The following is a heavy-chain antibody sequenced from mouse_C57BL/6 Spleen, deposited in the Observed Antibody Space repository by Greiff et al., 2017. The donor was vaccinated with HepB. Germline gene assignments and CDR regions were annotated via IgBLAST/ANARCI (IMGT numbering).Heavy chain of an antibody. J-gene: IGHJ3*01. CDR3: ARSAIYYDYDGAWFAY. V-gene: IGHV1-72*01. D-gene: IGHD2-4*01. Sequence: QVQLKQPGAELVKPGASVKLSCKASGYTFTSYWMHWVKQRPGRGLEWIGRIDPNSGGTKYNEKFKSKATLTVDKPSSTAYMQLSSLTSEDSAVYYCARSAIYYDYDGAWFAYWGQGTLVTVSA. CDR2: IDPNSGGT. CDR1: GYTFTSYW.